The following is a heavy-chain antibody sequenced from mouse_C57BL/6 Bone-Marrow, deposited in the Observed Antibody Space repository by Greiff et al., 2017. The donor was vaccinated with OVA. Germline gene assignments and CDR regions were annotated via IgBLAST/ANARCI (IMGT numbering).Heavy chain of an antibody. CDR2: INPGSGGT. Sequence: VQGVESGAELVRPGTSVKVSCKASGYAFTNYLIEWVKQRPGQGLEWIGVINPGSGGTNYNEKFKGKATLTADKSSSTAYMQLSSLTSEDSAVYFCARLYYAMDYWGQGTSVTVSS. CDR3: ARLYYAMDY. V-gene: IGHV1-54*01. CDR1: GYAFTNYL. J-gene: IGHJ4*01.